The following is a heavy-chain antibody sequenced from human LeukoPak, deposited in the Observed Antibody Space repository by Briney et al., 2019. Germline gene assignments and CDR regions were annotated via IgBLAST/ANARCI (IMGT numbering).Heavy chain of an antibody. D-gene: IGHD3-3*01. CDR2: ISYDGSNK. J-gene: IGHJ6*02. Sequence: GGSLRLFCAASGFTFSSYAMDWVRQAPGQGLEWVAVISYDGSNKYYADSVKGRFTISRDNSKNTLYLQMNSLRAEDTAVYYCAKDQLPGDFYYYGMDVWGQGTTVSVSS. CDR1: GFTFSSYA. CDR3: AKDQLPGDFYYYGMDV. V-gene: IGHV3-30*04.